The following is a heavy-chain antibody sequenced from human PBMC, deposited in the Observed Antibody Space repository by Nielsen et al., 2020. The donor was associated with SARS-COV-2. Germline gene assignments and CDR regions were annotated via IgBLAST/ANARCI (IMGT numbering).Heavy chain of an antibody. J-gene: IGHJ4*02. Sequence: GESLKISCAASGFTFSSYAMSWVRQAPGKGLEWVSAISGSGGSTYYADSVKGRFTISRDNSKYTLYLQMNSLRAEDTAVYYCAKGQMGDGYNNFDYWGQGTLVTVSS. CDR1: GFTFSSYA. CDR2: ISGSGGST. D-gene: IGHD5-24*01. V-gene: IGHV3-23*01. CDR3: AKGQMGDGYNNFDY.